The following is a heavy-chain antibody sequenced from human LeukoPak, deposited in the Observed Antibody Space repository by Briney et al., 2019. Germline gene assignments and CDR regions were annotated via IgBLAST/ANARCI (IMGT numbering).Heavy chain of an antibody. Sequence: GGSLRLSCAASGFTFSSYAMSWVRQAPGKGLGWVSAISGSGGSTYYADSVKGRFTISRDNSKNTLYLQMNSLRAEDTAVYYCAKDQDDYYYYGMDVWGQGTTVTVSS. D-gene: IGHD2-15*01. CDR3: AKDQDDYYYYGMDV. J-gene: IGHJ6*02. CDR2: ISGSGGST. CDR1: GFTFSSYA. V-gene: IGHV3-23*01.